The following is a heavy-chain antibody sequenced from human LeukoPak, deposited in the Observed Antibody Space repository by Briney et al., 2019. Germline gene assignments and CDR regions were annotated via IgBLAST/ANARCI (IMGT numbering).Heavy chain of an antibody. CDR2: ISSSSSYI. V-gene: IGHV3-21*01. CDR1: GFTFSSYS. CDR3: ARVEGWGEVQHAFDI. Sequence: GGSLRLSCAASGFTFSSYSMNWVRQAPGKGLEWVSSISSSSSYIYYADSVKGRFTISRDNAKNSLYLQMNSLRAEDTAVYYCARVEGWGEVQHAFDIWGQGTMVTVSS. D-gene: IGHD3-16*01. J-gene: IGHJ3*02.